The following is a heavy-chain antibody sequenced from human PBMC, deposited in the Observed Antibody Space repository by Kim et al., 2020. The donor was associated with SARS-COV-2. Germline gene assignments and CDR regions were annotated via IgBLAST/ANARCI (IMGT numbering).Heavy chain of an antibody. J-gene: IGHJ4*02. CDR3: SRVEFSGSYSSDY. CDR1: GGSISSYY. Sequence: SETLSLTCTVSGGSISSYYWSWIRQPPGKGLEWIGYIYYSGSTSYNPSLKSRATISVDTSKNQFFLKLTSVTAADTAVYYCSRVEFSGSYSSDYWGQGTL. V-gene: IGHV4-59*13. CDR2: IYYSGST. D-gene: IGHD1-26*01.